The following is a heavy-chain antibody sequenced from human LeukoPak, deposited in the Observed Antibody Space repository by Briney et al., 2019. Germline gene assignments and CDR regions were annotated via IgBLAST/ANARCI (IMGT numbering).Heavy chain of an antibody. D-gene: IGHD1-26*01. CDR1: GYKFTSYW. CDR2: IYPGDSDT. Sequence: GESLKISCRGSGYKFTSYWIAWVRQMPGKGLEWMGIIYPGDSDTRYSPSFQGQVTISADKSISTAYLQWSSLKASDTAMYYCARQTVGATRTDFDYWGQGTLVTVSS. J-gene: IGHJ4*02. V-gene: IGHV5-51*01. CDR3: ARQTVGATRTDFDY.